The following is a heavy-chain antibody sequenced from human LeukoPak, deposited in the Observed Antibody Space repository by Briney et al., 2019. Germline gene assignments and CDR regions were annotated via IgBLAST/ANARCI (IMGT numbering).Heavy chain of an antibody. Sequence: SETLSLTCTVSGASINTYYWNWIRQPPGKGLEWIGSIYGTGSSNYNPSLKSRVTISLDTSKNQFSLKLTSVTAADTAVYYCAAGTMITSSLDGFDVWGQGTMVTVSS. D-gene: IGHD3-16*01. J-gene: IGHJ3*01. CDR1: GASINTYY. CDR3: AAGTMITSSLDGFDV. V-gene: IGHV4-59*01. CDR2: IYGTGSS.